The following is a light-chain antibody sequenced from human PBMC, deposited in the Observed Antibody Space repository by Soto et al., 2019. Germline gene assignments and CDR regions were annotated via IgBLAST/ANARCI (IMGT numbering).Light chain of an antibody. Sequence: EIVLTQSPATLSLSPGERATLSCRASQSLSRHLAWYQHKPGQAPRLLIHAASVRATGIPTRFTGSGSGTDFTLPISRLAAEDFAVYCCTQRTNWLTFCGVTKVEIK. V-gene: IGKV3-11*01. CDR2: AAS. CDR3: TQRTNWLT. CDR1: QSLSRH. J-gene: IGKJ4*01.